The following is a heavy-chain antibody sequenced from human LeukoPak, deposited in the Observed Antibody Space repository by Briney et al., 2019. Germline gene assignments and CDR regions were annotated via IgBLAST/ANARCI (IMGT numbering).Heavy chain of an antibody. CDR2: ISHSGVT. J-gene: IGHJ3*02. CDR1: GGSISGYY. CDR3: AREQYRAFDI. Sequence: SETLSLTCTVSGGSISGYYWSWIRQPPGKGLEWIGYISHSGVTRYNPSLKSRVTIAVDTSTNQFFVKLNSVPAADTAVYHCAREQYRAFDIWGQGTMVTVSS. D-gene: IGHD2-2*02. V-gene: IGHV4-59*12.